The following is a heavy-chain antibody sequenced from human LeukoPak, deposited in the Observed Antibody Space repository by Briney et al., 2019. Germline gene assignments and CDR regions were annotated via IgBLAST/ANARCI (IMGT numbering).Heavy chain of an antibody. CDR3: ARVHASSYCSGGSCYSSDSWWYFDL. J-gene: IGHJ2*01. CDR2: IYYSGST. V-gene: IGHV4-59*01. CDR1: GASISSYY. D-gene: IGHD2-15*01. Sequence: MASETLSLTCTVSGASISSYYWSWIRQPPGKGLEWIGYIYYSGSTNYNPSLKSRVTISVDTSKNQFSLKLSSVTAADTAVYYCARVHASSYCSGGSCYSSDSWWYFDLWGRGTLVTVSS.